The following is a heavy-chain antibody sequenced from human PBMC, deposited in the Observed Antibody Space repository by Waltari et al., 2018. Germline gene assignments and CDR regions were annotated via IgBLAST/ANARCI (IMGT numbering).Heavy chain of an antibody. CDR1: GFTFSSYS. CDR2: ISSSSSTI. V-gene: IGHV3-48*01. J-gene: IGHJ4*02. Sequence: EVQLVESGGGLVQPGGSLRLSCAASGFTFSSYSMNWVRQAPGKGLEWVSCISSSSSTIYYADPVKGRFTISRDNAKNSLYLQMNSLRAEDTAVYYCARDQDFTLNYWGQGTLVTVSS. CDR3: ARDQDFTLNY.